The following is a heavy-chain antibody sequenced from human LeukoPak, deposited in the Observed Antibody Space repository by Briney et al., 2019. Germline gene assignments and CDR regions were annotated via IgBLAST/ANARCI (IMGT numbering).Heavy chain of an antibody. J-gene: IGHJ3*02. CDR2: IYHSGST. Sequence: PSQTLSLTCAVSGGSISSGGYSWSWIRQPPGKGLEWIGYIYHSGSTYYNPSLESRVTISVDRSKNQFSLKLSSVTAADTAVYYCARATRAYYYDSSGYYALGAFDIWGQGTMVTVSS. D-gene: IGHD3-22*01. CDR1: GGSISSGGYS. CDR3: ARATRAYYYDSSGYYALGAFDI. V-gene: IGHV4-30-2*01.